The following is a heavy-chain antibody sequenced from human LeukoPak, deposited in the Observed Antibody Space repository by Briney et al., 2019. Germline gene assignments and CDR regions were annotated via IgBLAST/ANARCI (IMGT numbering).Heavy chain of an antibody. CDR1: GYTFTSYW. J-gene: IGHJ4*02. D-gene: IGHD3-10*01. CDR3: ARSRWFGELSGNYFDY. V-gene: IGHV5-51*01. CDR2: IDPRDSDT. Sequence: GASLQISCKGSGYTFTSYWIGWVRQMPGKGLEWMGIIDPRDSDTRYSPSFQGQVVISADKSINTAYLQWSSLKASDSAMYYCARSRWFGELSGNYFDYWGPGTLVTVSS.